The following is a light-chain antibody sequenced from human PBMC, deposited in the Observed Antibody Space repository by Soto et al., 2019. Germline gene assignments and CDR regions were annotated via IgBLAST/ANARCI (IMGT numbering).Light chain of an antibody. V-gene: IGLV2-23*01. CDR1: SGDGGNYNF. CDR2: QGN. Sequence: QSALTQPASVSGSPGQSITISCTGTSGDGGNYNFVSWYQHHVGKAPKLLTYQGNKRPSGVSDRFSASKSGNTASLTISGLQPDDEADYFCSSHAGDDVAFGGGTKLTVL. J-gene: IGLJ2*01. CDR3: SSHAGDDVA.